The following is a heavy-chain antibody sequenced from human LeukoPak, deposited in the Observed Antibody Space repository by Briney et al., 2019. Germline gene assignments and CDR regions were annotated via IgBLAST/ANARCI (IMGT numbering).Heavy chain of an antibody. J-gene: IGHJ4*02. CDR2: INHSRST. D-gene: IGHD3-10*01. Sequence: SETLSLTCAVYGGSFSGYYWSWIRQPPGKGLEWIGEINHSRSTKYNPSLKSRVTISVDKAKNQFSLNLNSVTAADTAVYYCARGGDRSFDYWGQGTLVTVSS. CDR3: ARGGDRSFDY. V-gene: IGHV4-34*01. CDR1: GGSFSGYY.